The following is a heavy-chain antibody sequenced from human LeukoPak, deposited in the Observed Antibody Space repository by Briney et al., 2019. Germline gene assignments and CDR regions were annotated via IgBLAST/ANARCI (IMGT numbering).Heavy chain of an antibody. D-gene: IGHD5-18*01. V-gene: IGHV4-39*07. J-gene: IGHJ4*02. CDR1: GDSISGSSYY. Sequence: PSETLSLTCTVSGDSISGSSYYWGWIRQPPGKGLEWIGNIYYGGSTYYNPSLKSRVTISVDTSKNQFSLELSSVTAADTAVYYCARLAKEVTYRAYYFDHWGQGTLVTVSS. CDR2: IYYGGST. CDR3: ARLAKEVTYRAYYFDH.